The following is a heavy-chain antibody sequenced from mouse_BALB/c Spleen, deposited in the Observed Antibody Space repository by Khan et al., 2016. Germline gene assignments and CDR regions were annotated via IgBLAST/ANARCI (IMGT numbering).Heavy chain of an antibody. CDR3: SSEGLNYDYAMDY. CDR1: GYTFTDYA. V-gene: IGHV1S137*01. CDR2: ISTYYGDT. Sequence: QVQLQQSGAELVRPGVSVKISCKGSGYTFTDYAMHWVKQSHAKSLEWIGVISTYYGDTSSNQKFEGKATMTVDKSSSTAYMELARLTSEDSAIYYCSSEGLNYDYAMDYWGQGTSVTVSS. J-gene: IGHJ4*01. D-gene: IGHD2-1*01.